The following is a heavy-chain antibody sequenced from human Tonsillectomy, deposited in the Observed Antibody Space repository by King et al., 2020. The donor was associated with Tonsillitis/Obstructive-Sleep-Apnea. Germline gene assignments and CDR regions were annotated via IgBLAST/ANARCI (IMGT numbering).Heavy chain of an antibody. D-gene: IGHD6-13*01. V-gene: IGHV3-9*01. J-gene: IGHJ4*02. CDR3: AGEYSSSWYDY. Sequence: VQLVESGGGLVQPGRSLRLSCAASGFTFDDYAMHWVRQAPGKGLEWVSGISWNSGSIGYADSVKGRFTISRDNAKNSLYLQMNSLRAEDTALYYCAGEYSSSWYDYWGQGTLVTVSS. CDR1: GFTFDDYA. CDR2: ISWNSGSI.